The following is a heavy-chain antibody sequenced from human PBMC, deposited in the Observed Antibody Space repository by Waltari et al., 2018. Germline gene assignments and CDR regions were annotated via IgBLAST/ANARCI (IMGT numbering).Heavy chain of an antibody. CDR3: ASQDGVATIPFYFDY. D-gene: IGHD5-12*01. CDR1: GGTFSSYA. Sequence: QVQLVQSGAEVKKPGSSVKVSCKASGGTFSSYAISWVRQAPGQGLEWMGGISTNLVTANYGQKCQGRVRITTDEATSTAYMELSSLRSEDTAVYYCASQDGVATIPFYFDYWGQGTLVTVSS. CDR2: ISTNLVTA. J-gene: IGHJ4*02. V-gene: IGHV1-69*05.